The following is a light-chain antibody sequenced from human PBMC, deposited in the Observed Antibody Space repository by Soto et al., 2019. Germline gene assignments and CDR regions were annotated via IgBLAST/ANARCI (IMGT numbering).Light chain of an antibody. CDR2: AAS. Sequence: DIQMTQSPSSLSASVGDRVTITCRASQSISSYLNWYQQKPGKAPKLLIYAASSLQSGVPSRFSGSGSGTDFTFTISSLQPEDFATYYCQQSYSTPPTFSQGTKVDIK. CDR1: QSISSY. CDR3: QQSYSTPPT. V-gene: IGKV1-39*01. J-gene: IGKJ1*01.